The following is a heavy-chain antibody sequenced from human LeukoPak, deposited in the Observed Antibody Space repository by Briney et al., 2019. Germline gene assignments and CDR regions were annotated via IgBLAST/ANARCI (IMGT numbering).Heavy chain of an antibody. CDR1: GFTFSNYW. D-gene: IGHD6-13*01. Sequence: QPGGSLRLSCEGSGFTFSNYWMGWVRQAPGKGLQWVANIKTDGSEKYYVDSVKGRFTISRDNAENSLFLQMNSLTADDTAVYYCAKGGSTSSWFWVDWGQGTLVTVSS. CDR3: AKGGSTSSWFWVD. V-gene: IGHV3-7*01. J-gene: IGHJ4*02. CDR2: IKTDGSEK.